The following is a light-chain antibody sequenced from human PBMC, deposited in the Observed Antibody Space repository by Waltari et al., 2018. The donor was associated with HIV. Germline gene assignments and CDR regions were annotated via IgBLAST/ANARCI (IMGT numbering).Light chain of an antibody. J-gene: IGLJ2*01. CDR2: DID. CDR1: RTDISFYQH. Sequence: QSALTHPASVSGFPGQTINISCTGIRTDISFYQHVSWYQQPPGSVPSLIIYDIDRRPSGISDHFSGSRSGDSASLTISGLQSGDEAHYFCASNRLDSTLVFGGGTKLTIL. CDR3: ASNRLDSTLV. V-gene: IGLV2-14*03.